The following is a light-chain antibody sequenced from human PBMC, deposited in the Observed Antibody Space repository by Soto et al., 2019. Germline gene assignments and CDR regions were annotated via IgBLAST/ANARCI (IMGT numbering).Light chain of an antibody. CDR3: QQSFITPRT. CDR1: QSVSVF. J-gene: IGKJ1*01. Sequence: DIQMTQSPSSLSASVGDRVTITCRSSQSVSVFLNWYQQKPGKAPNLLIYDASSLQSGVPSRFSGSGSGTDFTLTISGLQAEDFAIYYCQQSFITPRTFGQGTKVDIK. CDR2: DAS. V-gene: IGKV1-39*01.